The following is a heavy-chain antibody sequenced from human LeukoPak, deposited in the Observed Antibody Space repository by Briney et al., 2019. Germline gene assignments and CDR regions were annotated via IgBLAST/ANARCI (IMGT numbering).Heavy chain of an antibody. CDR3: ARVREITVLDY. CDR2: ISGNAGNT. J-gene: IGHJ4*02. Sequence: GGSLRLSCAASGFTFSNYAMSWVRQAPGKGLEWVSGISGNAGNTYYADSVKGRFTISRDNSKNTLYLQMNSLRAEDTAVYYCARVREITVLDYWGQGTLVTVSS. D-gene: IGHD1-14*01. CDR1: GFTFSNYA. V-gene: IGHV3-23*01.